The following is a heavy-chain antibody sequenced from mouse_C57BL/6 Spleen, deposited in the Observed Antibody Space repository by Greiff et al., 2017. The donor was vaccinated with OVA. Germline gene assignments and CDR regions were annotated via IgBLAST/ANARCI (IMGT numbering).Heavy chain of an antibody. D-gene: IGHD2-5*01. V-gene: IGHV1-15*01. CDR3: TRRDYYSKGYFDV. J-gene: IGHJ1*03. CDR2: IDPETGGT. Sequence: VQLQQSGAELVRPGASVTLSCKASGYTFTDYEMHWVKQTPVHGLEWIGAIDPETGGTAYNQKFKGKAILTADKSSSTAYMELRSLTSEDSAVYYCTRRDYYSKGYFDVWGTGTTVTVSS. CDR1: GYTFTDYE.